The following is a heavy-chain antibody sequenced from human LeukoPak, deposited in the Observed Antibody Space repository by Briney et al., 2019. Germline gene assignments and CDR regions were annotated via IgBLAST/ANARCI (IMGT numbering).Heavy chain of an antibody. CDR1: GGSISSSSYY. CDR3: ARLPGYYDSSGQALRYFDL. CDR2: IYYSGST. J-gene: IGHJ2*01. Sequence: SETLSLTCTVSGGSISSSSYYWGWIRQPPGKGLEWIGSIYYSGSTYYNPSLKSRVTMSVDTSKNQFSLKLSSVTAADTAVYYCARLPGYYDSSGQALRYFDLWGRGTLATVSS. V-gene: IGHV4-39*07. D-gene: IGHD3-22*01.